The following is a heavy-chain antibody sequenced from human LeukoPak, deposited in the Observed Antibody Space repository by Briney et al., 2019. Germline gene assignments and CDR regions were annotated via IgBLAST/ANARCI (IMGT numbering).Heavy chain of an antibody. CDR3: ARGRDYGSHSGDF. J-gene: IGHJ4*02. V-gene: IGHV3-21*01. D-gene: IGHD4-17*01. Sequence: GGSLRLSCAASGFTFSSYSMNWVRQAPGKGLEWVSSISSSSSHRYYADSVKGRFTISRDNAKNSLYLQMNSLRAEDTAVYYCARGRDYGSHSGDFWGQGTLVTVSS. CDR1: GFTFSSYS. CDR2: ISSSSSHR.